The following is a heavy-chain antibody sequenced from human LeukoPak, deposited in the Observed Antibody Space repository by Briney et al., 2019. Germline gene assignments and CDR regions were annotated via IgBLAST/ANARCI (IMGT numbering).Heavy chain of an antibody. J-gene: IGHJ3*02. CDR3: AREVGSTGRAFDI. CDR1: GDSISSYF. Sequence: SETLSLTCTVSGDSISSYFWSWIRQPAGKGLEWIGRISTSGTTNYNPSLRSRLTMSLDTSKHQFSLNLTSVTAADTAVYYCAREVGSTGRAFDIWGLGTVVAVSS. V-gene: IGHV4-4*07. CDR2: ISTSGTT. D-gene: IGHD1-26*01.